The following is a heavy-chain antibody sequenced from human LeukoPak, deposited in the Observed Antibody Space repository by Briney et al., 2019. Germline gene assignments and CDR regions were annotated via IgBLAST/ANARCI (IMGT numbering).Heavy chain of an antibody. J-gene: IGHJ3*02. CDR3: ARVRMVERWLVNDAFDI. D-gene: IGHD6-19*01. V-gene: IGHV1-18*01. CDR2: ISAYNGNT. Sequence: ASVKVSCKASGYTFTSYGISWVRQAPGQGLEWMGWISAYNGNTNYAQKLQGRVTMTTDTSTSTAYMELRSLRSDDTAVYYCARVRMVERWLVNDAFDIWGQGTMVTVSS. CDR1: GYTFTSYG.